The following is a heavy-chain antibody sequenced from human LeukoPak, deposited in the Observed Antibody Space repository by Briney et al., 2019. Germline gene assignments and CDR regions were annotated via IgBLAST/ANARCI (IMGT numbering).Heavy chain of an antibody. V-gene: IGHV1-8*01. Sequence: ASVKVSCKASGYTFTSYDINWVRQATGQGLEWMGWVNPNSGNTGYAQKFQSRVTMTRDTSISTAYMELSSLRSEDTAVYYCARAMVRGVQGPWGQGTLVTVSS. D-gene: IGHD3-10*01. J-gene: IGHJ5*02. CDR1: GYTFTSYD. CDR2: VNPNSGNT. CDR3: ARAMVRGVQGP.